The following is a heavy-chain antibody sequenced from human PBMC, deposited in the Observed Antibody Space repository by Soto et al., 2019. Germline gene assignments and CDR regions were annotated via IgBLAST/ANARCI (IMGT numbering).Heavy chain of an antibody. Sequence: GGSLRLSCAASGFTFSSYAMSWVRQAPGKGLEWVSAICGSGGSTYYADSVKGRFTISRDNSKNTLYLQMNSLRAEDTAVYYCAKDPSHNWNYGMDVWGQGTTVTVSS. D-gene: IGHD1-1*01. J-gene: IGHJ6*02. V-gene: IGHV3-23*01. CDR3: AKDPSHNWNYGMDV. CDR2: ICGSGGST. CDR1: GFTFSSYA.